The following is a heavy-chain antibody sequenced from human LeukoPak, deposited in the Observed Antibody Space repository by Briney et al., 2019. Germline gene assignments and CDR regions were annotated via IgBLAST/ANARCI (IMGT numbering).Heavy chain of an antibody. CDR2: IYYSGST. Sequence: PSETLSLTCTVSGGSISSSSYYCGWIRQPPGKGLEWTGSIYYSGSTYYNPSLKSQVTISVDTSKNQFSLKLSSVTAADTAVYYCARFSHCSRTSCYVFDYWGQGTLVTVSS. CDR3: ARFSHCSRTSCYVFDY. D-gene: IGHD2-2*01. J-gene: IGHJ4*02. CDR1: GGSISSSSYY. V-gene: IGHV4-39*01.